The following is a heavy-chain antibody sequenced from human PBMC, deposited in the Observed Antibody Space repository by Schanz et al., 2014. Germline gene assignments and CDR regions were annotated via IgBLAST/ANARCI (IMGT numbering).Heavy chain of an antibody. Sequence: QVQLVESGGGVVQPGRSLRLSCAASGFTFSKYGVHWVRQAPGKGLEWVAVIWYNGSNKYYADSVRGQFTISRDNSKNTLYLQMNNLRAEDTAVYYCARDRVEASSYFGYWGQGTLVTVSS. CDR1: GFTFSKYG. CDR2: IWYNGSNK. J-gene: IGHJ4*02. V-gene: IGHV3-33*01. D-gene: IGHD2-2*01. CDR3: ARDRVEASSYFGY.